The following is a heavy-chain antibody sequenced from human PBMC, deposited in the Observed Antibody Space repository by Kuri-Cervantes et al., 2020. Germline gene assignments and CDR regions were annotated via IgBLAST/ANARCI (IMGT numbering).Heavy chain of an antibody. J-gene: IGHJ6*02. V-gene: IGHV4-61*02. D-gene: IGHD3-3*01. CDR3: ARGSVIMGHGMDV. Sequence: SETLSLTCTVSGGSISSGSYYWSWIRQPAGKGLEWIGRIYTSGSTNYNPSLKSRVTISVDTSKNQFSLKLSSVTAADTAVYYCARGSVIMGHGMDVWGQGTTVTVSS. CDR2: IYTSGST. CDR1: GGSISSGSYY.